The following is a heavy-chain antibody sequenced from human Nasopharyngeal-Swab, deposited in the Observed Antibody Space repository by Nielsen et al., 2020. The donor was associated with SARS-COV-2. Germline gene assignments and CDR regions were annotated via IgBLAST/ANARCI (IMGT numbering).Heavy chain of an antibody. CDR3: ARDKGHDYGDYYYYMDV. CDR2: IYYSGST. J-gene: IGHJ6*03. D-gene: IGHD4-17*01. V-gene: IGHV4-31*11. CDR1: GGSFSGYY. Sequence: SETLSLTCAVYGGSFSGYYWSWIRQHPGKGLEWIGYIYYSGSTYYNPSLKSRVTISVDTSKNQFSLKLSSVTAADTAVYYCARDKGHDYGDYYYYMDVWGKGTTVTVSS.